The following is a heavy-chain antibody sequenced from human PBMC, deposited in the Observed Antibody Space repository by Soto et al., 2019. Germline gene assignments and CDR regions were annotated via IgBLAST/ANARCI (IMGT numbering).Heavy chain of an antibody. CDR3: ANEVLRLRPPGGRQFDY. Sequence: GGSLRLSCAASGFTFSNFAMSWVRQAPGKGLEWVSGMSGSAGATFYADSVKGRFSISRDNSKNTLYLQMNSLRAEDTAVYYCANEVLRLRPPGGRQFDYWGRGTLVTVSS. D-gene: IGHD3-16*01. J-gene: IGHJ4*01. CDR1: GFTFSNFA. V-gene: IGHV3-23*01. CDR2: MSGSAGAT.